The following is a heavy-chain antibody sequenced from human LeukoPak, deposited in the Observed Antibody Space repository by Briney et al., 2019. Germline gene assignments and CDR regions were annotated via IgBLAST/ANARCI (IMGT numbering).Heavy chain of an antibody. D-gene: IGHD2-15*01. CDR2: INHSGST. J-gene: IGHJ3*02. CDR3: ARGGEYCSGGSCSHDAFDI. V-gene: IGHV4-34*01. CDR1: GGSFSGYY. Sequence: SETLSLTCAVYGGSFSGYYWSWIRQPPGKGLEWIGEINHSGSTNYNPSLKSRVTISVDTSKNRFSLKLSSVTAADTAVYYCARGGEYCSGGSCSHDAFDIWGQGTMVTVSS.